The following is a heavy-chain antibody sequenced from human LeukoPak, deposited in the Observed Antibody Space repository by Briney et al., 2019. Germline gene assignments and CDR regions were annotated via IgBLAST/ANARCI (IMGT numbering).Heavy chain of an antibody. J-gene: IGHJ4*02. CDR1: GFTFSSYA. D-gene: IGHD6-6*01. CDR2: ISYDGSNK. Sequence: GGSLRLSCAASGFTFSSYAMHWVRQAPGKGLEWVAVISYDGSNKYYADSVKDRFTISRDNSKNTLYLQMNSLRAEDTGVYYCARDFSSSSLDYWGQGTLVTVSS. CDR3: ARDFSSSSLDY. V-gene: IGHV3-30*01.